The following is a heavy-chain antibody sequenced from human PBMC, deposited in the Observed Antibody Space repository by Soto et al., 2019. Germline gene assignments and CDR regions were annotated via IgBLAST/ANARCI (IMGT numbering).Heavy chain of an antibody. Sequence: ASVKVSCKASGYTFTNYHIHWVRQAPEDGLEWMGRINPSGGTTIYAQKFHGRVTMTTDTSTSTAYMELRSLRSDDTAVYYCARAIGGYSYGYYYWGQGTLVTVSS. D-gene: IGHD5-18*01. CDR3: ARAIGGYSYGYYY. CDR2: INPSGGTT. V-gene: IGHV1-46*01. CDR1: GYTFTNYH. J-gene: IGHJ4*02.